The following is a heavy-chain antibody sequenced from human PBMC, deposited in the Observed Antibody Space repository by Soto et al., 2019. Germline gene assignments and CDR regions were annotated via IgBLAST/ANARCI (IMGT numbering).Heavy chain of an antibody. V-gene: IGHV1-18*01. J-gene: IGHJ3*02. CDR2: ISAYNGNT. CDR1: GYTFTSYG. CDR3: ARRTAAGGGNDAFDI. Sequence: GAPVKVSCKASGYTFTSYGISWVRQAPGQGLEWMGWISAYNGNTNYAQKLQGRVTMTTDTSTSTAYMELRSLRSDDTAVYYCARRTAAGGGNDAFDIWGQGTMVTVSS. D-gene: IGHD6-13*01.